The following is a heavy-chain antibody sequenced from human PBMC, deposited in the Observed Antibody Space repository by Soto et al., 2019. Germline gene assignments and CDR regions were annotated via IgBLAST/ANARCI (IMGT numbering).Heavy chain of an antibody. Sequence: QVQLVESGGGLVKPGGSLRLSCAASGFTFSDYYMSWIRQAPGKGLEWVSYISSTGSTTYYADSVRGRVTMSRDNAKRALYLQVNSLRADDTAVYFCARGGQTYYFDDWGQGTLVTVSS. CDR1: GFTFSDYY. CDR3: ARGGQTYYFDD. V-gene: IGHV3-11*01. J-gene: IGHJ4*02. CDR2: ISSTGSTT.